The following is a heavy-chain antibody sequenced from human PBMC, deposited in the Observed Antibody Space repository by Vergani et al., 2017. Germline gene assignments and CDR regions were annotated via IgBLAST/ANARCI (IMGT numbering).Heavy chain of an antibody. V-gene: IGHV4-59*08. D-gene: IGHD3-22*01. J-gene: IGHJ4*02. CDR3: ARHPLYYDSSD. Sequence: QVQLQESGPGLVKPSETLSLTCTVSGGSISSYYWSWIRQPPGKGLEWIGSIYHSGSTYYNPSLKGRVTISVDTSKNQFSLKLSSVTAADTAVYYCARHPLYYDSSDWGQGTLVTVSS. CDR1: GGSISSYY. CDR2: IYHSGST.